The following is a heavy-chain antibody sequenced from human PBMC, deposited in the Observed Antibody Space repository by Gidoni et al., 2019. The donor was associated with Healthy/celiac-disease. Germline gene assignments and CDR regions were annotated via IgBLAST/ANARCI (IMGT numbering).Heavy chain of an antibody. J-gene: IGHJ5*02. V-gene: IGHV5-51*01. CDR2: IYPGDSYT. CDR1: GYSFTSYW. D-gene: IGHD3-22*01. Sequence: EVQLVQSGAEVKKPGESLKISCKGSGYSFTSYWIGWVRQMPGKGLEWKGSIYPGDSYTRYSPSFQGQVTISADKSISTAYLQWSSLKASDTAMYYCARRDGDSSGYYYGWFDPWGQGTLVTVSS. CDR3: ARRDGDSSGYYYGWFDP.